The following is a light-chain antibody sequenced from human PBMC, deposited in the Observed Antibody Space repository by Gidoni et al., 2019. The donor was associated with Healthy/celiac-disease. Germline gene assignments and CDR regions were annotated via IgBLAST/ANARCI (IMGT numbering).Light chain of an antibody. Sequence: DIVMTQSPLSLPVTPGEPAFISCRSSQSLLHSNGYNYLDWYLPKPGQSPQLLIYLGSNRASGVPDRFSGSGSGTDFTLKISRVEAEDVGVYYCMQALQTPRTFXXXTKVEIK. CDR1: QSLLHSNGYNY. J-gene: IGKJ1*01. V-gene: IGKV2-28*01. CDR2: LGS. CDR3: MQALQTPRT.